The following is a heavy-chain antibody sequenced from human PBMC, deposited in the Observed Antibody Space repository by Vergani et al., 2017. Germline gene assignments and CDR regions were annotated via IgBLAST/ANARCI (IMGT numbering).Heavy chain of an antibody. CDR2: IVVGSGNT. V-gene: IGHV1-58*01. J-gene: IGHJ6*02. CDR3: AAASRHQTHYGMDV. CDR1: GFTFTSSA. Sequence: QMQLVQSGPEVKKPGTSVKVSCKASGFTFTSSAVQWVRQARGQRLEWIGWIVVGSGNTNYAQKFQERVTITRDMSTSTAYMELSSLRSEDTAVYYCAAASRHQTHYGMDVWGQGTTVTVSS.